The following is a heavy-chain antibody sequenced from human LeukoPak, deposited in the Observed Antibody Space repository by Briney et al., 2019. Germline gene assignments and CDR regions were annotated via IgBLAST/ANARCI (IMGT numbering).Heavy chain of an antibody. CDR3: AILPPPYYDFWSGYYTLFDY. V-gene: IGHV3-7*01. Sequence: GGSLRLSCAASGFTFSSYWMSWVRQAPGKGLEWVANIKQDGSEKYYVDFVKGRFTISRDNAKNSLYLQMNSLRAEDTAVYYCAILPPPYYDFWSGYYTLFDYWGQGTLVTVSS. D-gene: IGHD3-3*01. J-gene: IGHJ4*02. CDR2: IKQDGSEK. CDR1: GFTFSSYW.